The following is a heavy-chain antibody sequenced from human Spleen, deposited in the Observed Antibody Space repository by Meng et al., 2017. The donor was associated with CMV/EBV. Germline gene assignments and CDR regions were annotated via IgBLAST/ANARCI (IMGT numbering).Heavy chain of an antibody. CDR2: IIPIFGTA. J-gene: IGHJ4*02. CDR3: AVLVGATSGDYFDY. Sequence: VHVVESGGEVKKPVSSVKVSRRASGGTFSSYAISWVRQAPGQGLEWMGGIIPIFGTATYAQKFQGRVTIPADESTSTAYMELSSLRSEDTAVYSCAVLVGATSGDYFDYWGQGTLVTVSS. CDR1: GGTFSSYA. V-gene: IGHV1-69*12. D-gene: IGHD1-26*01.